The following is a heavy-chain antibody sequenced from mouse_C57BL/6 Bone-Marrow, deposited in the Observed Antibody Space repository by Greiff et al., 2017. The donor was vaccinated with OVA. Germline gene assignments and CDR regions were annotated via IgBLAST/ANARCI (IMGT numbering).Heavy chain of an antibody. D-gene: IGHD4-1*01. CDR1: GFTFSDYG. V-gene: IGHV5-17*01. CDR3: ARLELGLFDY. Sequence: EVHLVESGGGLVKPGGSLKLSCAASGFTFSDYGMHWVRQAPEKGLEWVAYISSGSSTIYYADTVKGRFTISRDNAKNTLFLQMTSLRSEDTAMYYCARLELGLFDYWGQGTTLTVSS. J-gene: IGHJ2*01. CDR2: ISSGSSTI.